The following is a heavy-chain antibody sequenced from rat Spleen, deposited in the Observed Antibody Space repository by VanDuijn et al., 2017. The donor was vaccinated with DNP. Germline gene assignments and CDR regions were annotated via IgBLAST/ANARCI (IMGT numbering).Heavy chain of an antibody. V-gene: IGHV5-25*01. CDR1: GFTFSHSD. CDR2: ISSSGGTI. CDR3: TRGANWSLGFHSDY. D-gene: IGHD5-1*01. J-gene: IGHJ2*01. Sequence: EVQLVESGGGFVQPGRSMKLSCAASGFTFSHSDMAWVRQSPTEGLEWVASISSSGGTIFYRDSVKGRFTGSSDNAKNTLYLQMDSLRSEDTATYYCTRGANWSLGFHSDYWGQGVMVTVSS.